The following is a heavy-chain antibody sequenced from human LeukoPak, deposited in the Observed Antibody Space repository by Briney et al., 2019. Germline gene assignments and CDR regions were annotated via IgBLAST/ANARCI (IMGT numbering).Heavy chain of an antibody. CDR2: IYYNGST. CDR1: GGSISSYY. J-gene: IGHJ4*02. CDR3: ARARVSAAMRIDY. D-gene: IGHD2-2*01. V-gene: IGHV4-59*01. Sequence: SETLSLTCTVSGGSISSYYWSWIRQPPGKGLEWIGYIYYNGSTNYNPSLKSRVTISVDTSKNQFSLKLSSVTAADTAVYYCARARVSAAMRIDYWGQGTLVTVSS.